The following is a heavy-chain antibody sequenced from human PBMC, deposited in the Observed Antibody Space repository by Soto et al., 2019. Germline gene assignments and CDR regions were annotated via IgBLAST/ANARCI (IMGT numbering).Heavy chain of an antibody. Sequence: SETLSLTCTVSGGSISSGDYYWNWVRQPPGKGLEWIGYIYYSGSTYYNPSLKSRVTISVDTSKNQFSLKLSSLTAADTAVYYCARQVIVIVPATIDYYYYGMDVWGQGTTVTVSS. D-gene: IGHD2-2*02. CDR1: GGSISSGDYY. CDR2: IYYSGST. V-gene: IGHV4-30-4*01. CDR3: ARQVIVIVPATIDYYYYGMDV. J-gene: IGHJ6*02.